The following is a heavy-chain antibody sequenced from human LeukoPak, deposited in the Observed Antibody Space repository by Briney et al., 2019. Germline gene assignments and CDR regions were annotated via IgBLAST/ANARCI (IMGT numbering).Heavy chain of an antibody. CDR3: ARGPPESSNSDY. CDR1: GYTFTSYD. CDR2: MNPNSANT. D-gene: IGHD6-13*01. Sequence: ASVKVSCKASGYTFTSYDINWVRQAIGQGLEWMGWMNPNSANTGYAQKFQGRVTMTRNTSISTAYMELSSLRSEDTAVYYCARGPPESSNSDYWGQGTLVTVSS. J-gene: IGHJ4*02. V-gene: IGHV1-8*01.